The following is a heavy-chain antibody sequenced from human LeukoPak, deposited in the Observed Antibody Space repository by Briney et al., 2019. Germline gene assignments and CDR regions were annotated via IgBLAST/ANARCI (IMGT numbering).Heavy chain of an antibody. V-gene: IGHV3-30*18. CDR1: GFTFSNYG. D-gene: IGHD3-10*02. Sequence: GRSLRLSCAASGFTFSNYGMHWVRQAPGKGLEWVALISYDGSNKYFADSVKGRFTISRDNSKNTLYLQMNSLRAEDTAFYYCAKVRYVLYYFDSWGQGTLVTVSS. CDR3: AKVRYVLYYFDS. J-gene: IGHJ4*02. CDR2: ISYDGSNK.